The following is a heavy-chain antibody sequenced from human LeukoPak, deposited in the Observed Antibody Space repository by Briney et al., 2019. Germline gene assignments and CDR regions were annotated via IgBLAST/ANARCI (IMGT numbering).Heavy chain of an antibody. CDR2: ISGSGGST. Sequence: GGSLRLSCAASGFTFSSYAMSWVRQAPGKGLDWVSAISGSGGSTYYADSVKGRFTISRDNSKNTLYLQMNSLRAEDTAVYYCAKDLGSSGWYLDAFDIWGQGTMVTVSS. V-gene: IGHV3-23*01. D-gene: IGHD6-19*01. CDR1: GFTFSSYA. J-gene: IGHJ3*02. CDR3: AKDLGSSGWYLDAFDI.